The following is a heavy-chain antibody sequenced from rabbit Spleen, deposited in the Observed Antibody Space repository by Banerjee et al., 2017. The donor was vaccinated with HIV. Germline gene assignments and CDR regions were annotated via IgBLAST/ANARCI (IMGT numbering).Heavy chain of an antibody. CDR2: IYADYGST. D-gene: IGHD1-1*01. J-gene: IGHJ4*01. CDR3: ARDLVGVIGWNFYL. Sequence: QSLEESGGDLVKPGASLTLTCTASGFSFSSRYYMCWVRQAPGKGLELIACIYADYGSTDYASWAKGRFTISRTSSTTVTLRMTSLTAADRAAYFCARDLVGVIGWNFYLWGHGTLVTVS. CDR1: GFSFSSRYY. V-gene: IGHV1S40*01.